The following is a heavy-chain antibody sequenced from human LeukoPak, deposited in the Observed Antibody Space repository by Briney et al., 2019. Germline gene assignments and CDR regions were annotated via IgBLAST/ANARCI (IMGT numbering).Heavy chain of an antibody. V-gene: IGHV4-39*01. CDR2: IYYSGST. CDR1: GGSVSSSSYY. CDR3: ARRSARADY. J-gene: IGHJ4*02. Sequence: PSETLSLTCTVSGGSVSSSSYYWGWIRQPPGKGLEWIGSIYYSGSTYYNPSLKSRVTISVDTSKNQSSLKLSSVTAADTAVYYCARRSARADYWGQGTLVTVSS.